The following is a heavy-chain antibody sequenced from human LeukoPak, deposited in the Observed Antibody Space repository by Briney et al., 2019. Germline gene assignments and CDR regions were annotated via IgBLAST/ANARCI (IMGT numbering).Heavy chain of an antibody. V-gene: IGHV4-34*01. J-gene: IGHJ4*02. Sequence: SETLSLTCAVYGGSFSGYYWSWIRQPPGKGLEWIGEINHSGSTNYNPSLKSRVTISEDTSKNQFSLKLSSVTAADTAVYYCARGLLAAAVDYWGQGTLVTVSS. D-gene: IGHD6-13*01. CDR2: INHSGST. CDR3: ARGLLAAAVDY. CDR1: GGSFSGYY.